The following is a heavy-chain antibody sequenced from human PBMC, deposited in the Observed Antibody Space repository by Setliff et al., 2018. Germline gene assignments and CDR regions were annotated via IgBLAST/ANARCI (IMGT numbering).Heavy chain of an antibody. CDR3: ARERGDIVSTTSYYYYMDV. V-gene: IGHV1-69*05. Sequence: SVQVSCKASRGTFSSYGITWVRQAPGQGLEWMGGIIPIFGTTDYAQKFQGRVTITTDESTSTAYMEMSSLRSEDTAVYYCARERGDIVSTTSYYYYMDVWGKGTTVTVSS. CDR1: RGTFSSYG. D-gene: IGHD5-12*01. CDR2: IIPIFGTT. J-gene: IGHJ6*03.